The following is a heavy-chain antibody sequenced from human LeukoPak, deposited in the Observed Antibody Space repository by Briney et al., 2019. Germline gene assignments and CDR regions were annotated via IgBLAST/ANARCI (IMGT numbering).Heavy chain of an antibody. D-gene: IGHD4-11*01. V-gene: IGHV3-23*01. CDR1: GFTFSSYA. Sequence: GGSLRLSCAASGFTFSSYAMSWVRQAPGKELEWVSAISGSGGSTYYADSVKGRFTISRDNSKSTLYLQMNSLRAEDTAVYYCAKSPLTTVTHGLFDYWGQGTLVTVSS. J-gene: IGHJ4*02. CDR2: ISGSGGST. CDR3: AKSPLTTVTHGLFDY.